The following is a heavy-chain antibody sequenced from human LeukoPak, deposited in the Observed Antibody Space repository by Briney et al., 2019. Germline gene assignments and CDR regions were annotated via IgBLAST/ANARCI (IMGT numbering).Heavy chain of an antibody. CDR3: ASGDRSGWYFDT. CDR2: INWNGGST. CDR1: GFSIEEHG. D-gene: IGHD6-19*01. V-gene: IGHV3-20*04. J-gene: IGHJ4*02. Sequence: PGVSLRLSCAASGFSIEEHGLRCVRHVPGKGLQGVAGINWNGGSTGYADAVRGRFTIYRDNAKNSVYLKMNSLRAEDTALYYCASGDRSGWYFDTWGQGTLVSVSS.